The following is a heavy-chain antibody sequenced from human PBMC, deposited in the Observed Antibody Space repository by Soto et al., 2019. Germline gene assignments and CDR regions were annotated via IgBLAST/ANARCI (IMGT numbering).Heavy chain of an antibody. CDR1: GGTFSSYA. J-gene: IGHJ3*02. D-gene: IGHD5-12*01. CDR3: ATGNSGYVDIVATITDAFDI. CDR2: IIPIFGTA. V-gene: IGHV1-69*13. Sequence: SVKVSCKASGGTFSSYAISWVRQAPGQGLEWMGGIIPIFGTANYAQKFQGRVTITADESTSTAYMELSSLRSEDTAVYYCATGNSGYVDIVATITDAFDIWGQGTMVTVSS.